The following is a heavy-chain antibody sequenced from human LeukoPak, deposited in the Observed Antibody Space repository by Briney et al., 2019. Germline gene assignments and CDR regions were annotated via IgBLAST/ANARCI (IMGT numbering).Heavy chain of an antibody. D-gene: IGHD3-10*01. V-gene: IGHV3-23*01. CDR2: ISGSGGST. Sequence: GGSLRLSCAASGFTFSDYAMTWVRQDPGKGLEWISTISGSGGSTYYADSVNGHFTISRDNSKNTLYLQFNSLRVEDTAVYYCAKMMTASGSRFDYWGQGTLVTVSS. J-gene: IGHJ4*02. CDR1: GFTFSDYA. CDR3: AKMMTASGSRFDY.